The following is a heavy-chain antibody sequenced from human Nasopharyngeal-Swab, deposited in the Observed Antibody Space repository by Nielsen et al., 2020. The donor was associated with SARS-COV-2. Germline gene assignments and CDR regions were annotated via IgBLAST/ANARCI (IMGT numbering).Heavy chain of an antibody. CDR2: ISTSGRST. CDR3: ARDLTGTGYYGMDV. Sequence: GESLKISCAASGFTISDYYMAWIRQAPGRGLEWVSYISTSGRSTDSADSVKGRFTISRDNSKNTLYLQMNSLRAEDTAVYYCARDLTGTGYYGMDVWGQGTTVTVSS. V-gene: IGHV3-11*04. J-gene: IGHJ6*02. CDR1: GFTISDYY. D-gene: IGHD1-7*01.